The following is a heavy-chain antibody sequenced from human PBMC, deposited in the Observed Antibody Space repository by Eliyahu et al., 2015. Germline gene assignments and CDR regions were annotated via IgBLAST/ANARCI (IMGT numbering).Heavy chain of an antibody. J-gene: IGHJ6*02. CDR2: IYHSGST. Sequence: XQLQXWGAGXXXPSXTLSLTCAAYGGSFSGHYWIGEIYHSGSTNYNPFLKSRITISIDTSKNQFSLKLSSVTAADTAVYYCARGRAITRKDRAYGMDVWGQGTTVTVSS. D-gene: IGHD5-24*01. CDR3: ARGRAITRKDRAYGMDV. CDR1: GGSFSGHY. V-gene: IGHV4-34*01.